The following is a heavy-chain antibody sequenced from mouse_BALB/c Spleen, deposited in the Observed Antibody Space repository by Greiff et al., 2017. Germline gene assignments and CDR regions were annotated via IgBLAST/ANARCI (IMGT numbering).Heavy chain of an antibody. J-gene: IGHJ3*01. CDR3: ARWGLLLRYGGFAY. CDR2: ISYSGST. D-gene: IGHD1-1*01. V-gene: IGHV3-8*02. CDR1: GDSITSGY. Sequence: EVQLQESGPSLVKPSQTLSLTCSVTGDSITSGYWNWIRKFPGNKLEYMGYISYSGSTYYNPSLKSRISITRDTSKNQYYLQLNSVTTEDTATYYCARWGLLLRYGGFAYWGQGTLVTVSA.